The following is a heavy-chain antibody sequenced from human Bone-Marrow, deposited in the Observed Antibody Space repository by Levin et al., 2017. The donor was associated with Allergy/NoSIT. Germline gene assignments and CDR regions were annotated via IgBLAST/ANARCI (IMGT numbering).Heavy chain of an antibody. CDR3: ARGGVARRLAGYLHDAFDI. D-gene: IGHD6-19*01. Sequence: PSETLSLTCAVYGGSFSGYYWSWIRQPPGKGLEWIGEINHSGSTNYNPSLKSRVTISVDTSKNQFSLKLSSVTAADTAVYYCARGGVARRLAGYLHDAFDIWGQGTMVTVSS. CDR2: INHSGST. CDR1: GGSFSGYY. V-gene: IGHV4-34*01. J-gene: IGHJ3*02.